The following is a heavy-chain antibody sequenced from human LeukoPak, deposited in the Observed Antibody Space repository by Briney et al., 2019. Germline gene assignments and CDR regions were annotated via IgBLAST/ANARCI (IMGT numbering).Heavy chain of an antibody. J-gene: IGHJ4*02. CDR3: ARVVPAAMPYFGFDY. Sequence: TPSQTLSLTCTVSGGSISSSSYYWGWIRQPPGKGLEWIGSIYYSGSTYYNPSLKSRVTISVDTSKNQFSLKLSSVTAADTAVYYCARVVPAAMPYFGFDYWGQGTLVTVSS. CDR1: GGSISSSSYY. D-gene: IGHD2-2*01. V-gene: IGHV4-39*07. CDR2: IYYSGST.